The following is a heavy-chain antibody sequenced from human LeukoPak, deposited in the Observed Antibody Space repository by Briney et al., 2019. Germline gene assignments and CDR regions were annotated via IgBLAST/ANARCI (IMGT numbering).Heavy chain of an antibody. CDR3: ARVGEKAFHLWPEIDY. Sequence: GGSLRLSCAASGFTFSSYGMNWVRQAPGEGLEWVSSISSSTSYIYYADSVKGRFTISRDNAKNSLYLQMNSLRAEDTAVYYCARVGEKAFHLWPEIDYWGQGTLVTVSS. V-gene: IGHV3-21*01. CDR2: ISSSTSYI. D-gene: IGHD5-24*01. CDR1: GFTFSSYG. J-gene: IGHJ4*02.